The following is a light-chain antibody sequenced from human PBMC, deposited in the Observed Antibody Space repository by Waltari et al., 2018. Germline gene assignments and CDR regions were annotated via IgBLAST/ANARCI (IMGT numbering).Light chain of an antibody. CDR3: QSYDSSLSGVI. CDR1: SPNIGADYD. V-gene: IGLV1-40*01. CDR2: DND. Sequence: QSVLTQPPSVSGAPGQRVTISCTGSSPNIGADYDVHWYQQLPGTAPNLLIFDNDTRPSGVPDRFSGSKSGASASLAITGLQAEDEADYYCQSYDSSLSGVIFGGGTKLTVL. J-gene: IGLJ2*01.